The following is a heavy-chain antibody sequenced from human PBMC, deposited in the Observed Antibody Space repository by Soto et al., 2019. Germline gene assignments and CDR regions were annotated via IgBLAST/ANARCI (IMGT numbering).Heavy chain of an antibody. CDR2: ISYDGSNK. CDR1: GFNFSIFA. J-gene: IGHJ6*02. D-gene: IGHD6-13*01. V-gene: IGHV3-30*18. CDR3: AKDPVIAADSYYYGMDV. Sequence: PGGSLRLSCAASGFNFSIFAMHWVRQAPGKGLEWVAVISYDGSNKYYADSVKGRFTISRDSSKNTLYLQLNSLRAEDTAVHYCAKDPVIAADSYYYGMDVWGQGTTVTVSS.